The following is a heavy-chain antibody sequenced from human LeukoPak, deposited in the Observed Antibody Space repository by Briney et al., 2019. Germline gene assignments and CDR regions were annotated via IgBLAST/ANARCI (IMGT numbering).Heavy chain of an antibody. J-gene: IGHJ4*02. V-gene: IGHV3-23*01. Sequence: PGGSLRLSCAASGFTFSSYAMSWVRQAPGKGLEWVSAISGSGGSTYYADSVKGRFTISRDNSKNTLYLQMNSLRAEDTAVYYCAKTPGGGLIYYDSSGVFYYFDYWGRGTLVTVSS. CDR1: GFTFSSYA. D-gene: IGHD3-22*01. CDR2: ISGSGGST. CDR3: AKTPGGGLIYYDSSGVFYYFDY.